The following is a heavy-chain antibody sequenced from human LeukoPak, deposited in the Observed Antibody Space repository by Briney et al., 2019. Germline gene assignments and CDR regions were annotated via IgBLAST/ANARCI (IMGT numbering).Heavy chain of an antibody. Sequence: SETLSLTCTVSGGSISSGGYYWSWIRQHPGKGLEWIGYIYYSGSTYYNPSLKSRVTISVDMSKNQFSLKLSSVTAADTAVYYCAILPYQQTYCGGDCYTNDAFDIWGQGTMVTVSS. CDR2: IYYSGST. CDR1: GGSISSGGYY. V-gene: IGHV4-31*03. J-gene: IGHJ3*02. D-gene: IGHD2-21*02. CDR3: AILPYQQTYCGGDCYTNDAFDI.